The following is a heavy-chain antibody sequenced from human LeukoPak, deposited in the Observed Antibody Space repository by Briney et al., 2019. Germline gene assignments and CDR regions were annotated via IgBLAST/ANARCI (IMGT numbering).Heavy chain of an antibody. J-gene: IGHJ4*02. CDR3: ARTTTPHYYGSGSYALGY. Sequence: GGCLRLSCAASGFTFDDYAMHWVRPAPGKGLEWVSLLSGDGGSTYYADSVKGRFTISRDNSKNTLYLQMSSLSAEDTAVYYCARTTTPHYYGSGSYALGYWGQGTLVTVPS. CDR1: GFTFDDYA. V-gene: IGHV3-43*02. D-gene: IGHD3-10*01. CDR2: LSGDGGST.